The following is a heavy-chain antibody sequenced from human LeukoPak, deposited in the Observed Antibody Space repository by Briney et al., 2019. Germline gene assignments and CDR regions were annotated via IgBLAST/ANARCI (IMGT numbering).Heavy chain of an antibody. J-gene: IGHJ3*02. D-gene: IGHD3-22*01. Sequence: SETLSLTCTVSGGSISSYYWSWIRQPPGKGLEWIGYIYYSGSTNYNPSLKSRVTISVDTSKNQFSLKLSSVTAADTAVYYCAKTKTYYYDSSGYIDAFDIWGQGTMVTVSS. CDR2: IYYSGST. CDR3: AKTKTYYYDSSGYIDAFDI. V-gene: IGHV4-59*01. CDR1: GGSISSYY.